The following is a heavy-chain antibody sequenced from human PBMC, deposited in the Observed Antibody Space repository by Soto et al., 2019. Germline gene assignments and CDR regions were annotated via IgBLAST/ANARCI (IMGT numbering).Heavy chain of an antibody. J-gene: IGHJ4*02. CDR3: ARDLMVRGIIGVFDY. CDR2: ISAYSGNT. D-gene: IGHD3-10*01. Sequence: QVQVVQSGAEVKKPGASVKVSCKASGYTFTNFGITWVRQAPGQGLEWMGWISAYSGNTNYAQKFQGRVTMTTDTSTSTAYMELRSLRSDDTAVYYCARDLMVRGIIGVFDYWGQGTLVTVSS. CDR1: GYTFTNFG. V-gene: IGHV1-18*01.